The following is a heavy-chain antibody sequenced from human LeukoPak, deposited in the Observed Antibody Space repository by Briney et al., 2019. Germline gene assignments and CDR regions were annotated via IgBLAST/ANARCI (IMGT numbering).Heavy chain of an antibody. CDR3: ARSGGSSSWDFDY. CDR1: GGSFSGYY. J-gene: IGHJ4*02. D-gene: IGHD6-13*01. V-gene: IGHV4-34*01. Sequence: SETLSLTCAVYGGSFSGYYCSWIRQPPGKGLEWIGEINHSGSTNFNPSLKSRVTISVDTSKNQFSLKLSSVTAADTAVYYCARSGGSSSWDFDYWGQGTLVTVSS. CDR2: INHSGST.